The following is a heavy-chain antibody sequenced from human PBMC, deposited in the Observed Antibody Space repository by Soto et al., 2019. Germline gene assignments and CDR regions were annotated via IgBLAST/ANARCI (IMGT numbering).Heavy chain of an antibody. Sequence: QIRLVPSGGEVRTPGASVKVSCKASGYTFSSYGITWVRQAPGQGLEWLGWINPSSGETNYAQKFQGRVTVTTDTSTTTVYMELRNLTFDDTAVYYCARDWYPRFDPWGQGTLVTVSS. CDR2: INPSSGET. J-gene: IGHJ5*02. V-gene: IGHV1-18*01. CDR3: ARDWYPRFDP. CDR1: GYTFSSYG. D-gene: IGHD6-13*01.